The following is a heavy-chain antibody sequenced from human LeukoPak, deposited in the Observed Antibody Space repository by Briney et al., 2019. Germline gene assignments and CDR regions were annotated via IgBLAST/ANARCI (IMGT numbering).Heavy chain of an antibody. D-gene: IGHD6-19*01. Sequence: GGSLRLSCAASGITFSNYGMRWVRQAPGKGLEWVAVIWYDGSNKYYADSVKGRFTISRDNSKNTLYLQMNSLRAEDTAVYYCARSLYGSGWYHYFDYWGQGTLVTVSS. CDR3: ARSLYGSGWYHYFDY. CDR1: GITFSNYG. J-gene: IGHJ4*02. CDR2: IWYDGSNK. V-gene: IGHV3-30*19.